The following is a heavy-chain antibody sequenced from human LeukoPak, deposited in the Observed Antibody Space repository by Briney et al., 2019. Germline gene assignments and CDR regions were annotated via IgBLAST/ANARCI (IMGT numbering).Heavy chain of an antibody. J-gene: IGHJ4*02. Sequence: GGSLRLSCVGSGFTLSIYWMYWIRQSPGKGLLWVARINPDGSIADYTDSVKGRFTISRDNVKNTLYLQMNSLRAEDTAVYYCVRGGFFDYWGQGALVTVSS. CDR2: INPDGSIA. CDR1: GFTLSIYW. CDR3: VRGGFFDY. V-gene: IGHV3-74*01.